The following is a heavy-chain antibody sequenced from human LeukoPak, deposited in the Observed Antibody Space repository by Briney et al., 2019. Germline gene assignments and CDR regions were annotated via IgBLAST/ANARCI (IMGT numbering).Heavy chain of an antibody. CDR1: GFTFSSYA. CDR3: AKYRGTAMVRAFDY. CDR2: ISSNGGST. V-gene: IGHV3-64*01. D-gene: IGHD5-18*01. J-gene: IGHJ4*02. Sequence: WGSLRLSCAASGFTFSSYAMHWVRQAPGKGLEYVSAISSNGGSTYYANSVKGRFTISRDNSKNTLYLQMGSLRAEDMAVYYCAKYRGTAMVRAFDYWGQGTLVTVSS.